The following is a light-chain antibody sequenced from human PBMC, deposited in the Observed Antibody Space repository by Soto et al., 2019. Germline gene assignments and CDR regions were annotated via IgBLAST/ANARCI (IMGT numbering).Light chain of an antibody. Sequence: EDVLTLSPGTLSLNPGETATLSCRPSQSVSSSYLAWYKQKPGQAPRRLFYGASSRATGITDRFSGSESETDFTLTISRLEPEDCAVYYCQHSGSPRIPFSQGTRPAI. CDR3: QHSGSPRIP. CDR2: GAS. V-gene: IGKV3-20*01. J-gene: IGKJ5*01. CDR1: QSVSSSY.